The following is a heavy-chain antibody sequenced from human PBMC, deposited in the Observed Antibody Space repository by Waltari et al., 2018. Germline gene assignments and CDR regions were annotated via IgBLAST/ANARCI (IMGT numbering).Heavy chain of an antibody. CDR1: GGPINSENYY. Sequence: QVQLRESGPGLVKPSQTLSLTCSVSGGPINSENYYWGWVRKAADKGLEWIGRTNSKGESRYIPPLDRRVTISVDRSRNQFSLSLRSVTVADTAIYFCARGDDRPARYFFDSWGQGILVTVSS. CDR2: TNSKGES. D-gene: IGHD3-16*01. J-gene: IGHJ5*01. V-gene: IGHV4-61*02. CDR3: ARGDDRPARYFFDS.